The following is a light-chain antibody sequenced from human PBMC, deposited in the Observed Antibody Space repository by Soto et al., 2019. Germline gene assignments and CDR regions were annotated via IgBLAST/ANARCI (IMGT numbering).Light chain of an antibody. CDR3: QQYDSYSWT. V-gene: IGKV1-5*01. CDR1: QSISTF. Sequence: DIQMTQSPSTLSASAGDTVTITCRASQSISTFLAWYQQKPGKAPKLLIFDASSLKSGVPSRFSGSGSGTEFTLTISSLQPYDFATYYCQQYDSYSWTFGQGTKVEIK. J-gene: IGKJ1*01. CDR2: DAS.